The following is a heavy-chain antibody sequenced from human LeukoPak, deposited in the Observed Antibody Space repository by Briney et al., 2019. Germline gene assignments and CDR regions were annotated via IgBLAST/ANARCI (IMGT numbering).Heavy chain of an antibody. J-gene: IGHJ4*02. CDR3: ARRLAAAGTD. D-gene: IGHD6-13*01. V-gene: IGHV4-30-4*01. CDR1: GGFVTSGAYY. CDR2: IYYTGST. Sequence: SETLSLTCTVSGGFVTSGAYYWSWIRQHPGKGLEWIGYIYYTGSTYYNPSLKSRVTTSVDTSKNQFSLKLSSVTAADTAVYYCARRLAAAGTDWGQGTLVTVSS.